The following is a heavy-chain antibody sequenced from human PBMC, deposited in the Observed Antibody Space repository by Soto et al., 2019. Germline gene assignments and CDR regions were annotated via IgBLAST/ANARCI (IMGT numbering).Heavy chain of an antibody. Sequence: QVQLQESGPGLVKPSQTLSLTCTVSGGSISSGGYYWSWIRQHPGKGLEWIGYIYYSGSTYYNPSLKSRVTISVGTSKNQFSLQLSSVTAADTAVYYCARGPRATVTYFDYWGQGTLVTVSS. D-gene: IGHD4-17*01. V-gene: IGHV4-31*03. CDR1: GGSISSGGYY. J-gene: IGHJ4*02. CDR2: IYYSGST. CDR3: ARGPRATVTYFDY.